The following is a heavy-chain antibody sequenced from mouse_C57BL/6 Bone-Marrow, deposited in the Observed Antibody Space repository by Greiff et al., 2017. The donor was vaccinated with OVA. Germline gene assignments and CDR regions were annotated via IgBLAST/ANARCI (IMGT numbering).Heavy chain of an antibody. Sequence: QVQLKQPGAELVKPGASVKLSCKASGYTFTSYWMHWVKQRPGRGLEWIGRIDPNSGGTQYNEKFKSKATLTVDKPSSTAYMQLSSLTSEDSAVYYCARDSAGYVLAWFAYWGQGTLVTVSA. CDR3: ARDSAGYVLAWFAY. CDR1: GYTFTSYW. D-gene: IGHD3-2*02. CDR2: IDPNSGGT. V-gene: IGHV1-72*01. J-gene: IGHJ3*01.